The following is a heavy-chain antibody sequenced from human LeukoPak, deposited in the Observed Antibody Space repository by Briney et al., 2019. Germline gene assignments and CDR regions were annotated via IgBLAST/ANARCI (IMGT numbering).Heavy chain of an antibody. J-gene: IGHJ4*02. CDR2: IRSKANSYAT. Sequence: GGSLRLSCAASGFTFSGSAMHWVRQASGKGLEWVGRIRSKANSYATAYAASVKGRFTISRDDSKNTAHLQMNSLKTEATAVYYCTREYCSSTSCYNYWGQGTLVTVSS. CDR1: GFTFSGSA. D-gene: IGHD2-2*02. V-gene: IGHV3-73*01. CDR3: TREYCSSTSCYNY.